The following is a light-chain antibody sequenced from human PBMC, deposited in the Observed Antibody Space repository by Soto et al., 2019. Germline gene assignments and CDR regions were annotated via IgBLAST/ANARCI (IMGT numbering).Light chain of an antibody. Sequence: QSALTQPASVSGSPGQSITISCTGTSSDVGGYNYVSWYQQHPDKAPKLMIYEVSNRPSGGSNRFSGSKSGNTASLTISGLQAEDEADYYCSSYTSSSTLFGGGTKLTVL. CDR3: SSYTSSSTL. V-gene: IGLV2-14*01. CDR1: SSDVGGYNY. CDR2: EVS. J-gene: IGLJ2*01.